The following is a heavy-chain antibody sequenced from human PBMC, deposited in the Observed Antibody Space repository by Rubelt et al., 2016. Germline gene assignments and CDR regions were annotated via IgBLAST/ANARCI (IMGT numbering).Heavy chain of an antibody. V-gene: IGHV1-18*01. Sequence: QVQLVQSGAEVKKPGASVKVSCKASGYTFTTYGISWVRQAPGQGPEWMGWIRTYNGNTNYEQKLQGRGTMTTDTSTSTAYMELRSLRADDTAMYFCARGYCSSANCRFNWFDPWGQGTLVTVSS. CDR1: GYTFTTYG. D-gene: IGHD2-2*01. CDR3: ARGYCSSANCRFNWFDP. J-gene: IGHJ5*02. CDR2: IRTYNGNT.